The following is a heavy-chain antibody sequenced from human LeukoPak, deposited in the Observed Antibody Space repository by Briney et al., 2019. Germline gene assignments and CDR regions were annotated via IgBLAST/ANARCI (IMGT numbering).Heavy chain of an antibody. D-gene: IGHD1-14*01. CDR2: ISYDGSNK. J-gene: IGHJ4*02. Sequence: GGSLRLSCAASGFTFSSYAMHWVRQAPGKGLEWVAVISYDGSNKYYADSVKGRFTISRDNSKNTLYLQMNSLRAEDTAVYYCARDPPRREAYYFDYWGQGTLVTVSS. CDR1: GFTFSSYA. V-gene: IGHV3-30-3*01. CDR3: ARDPPRREAYYFDY.